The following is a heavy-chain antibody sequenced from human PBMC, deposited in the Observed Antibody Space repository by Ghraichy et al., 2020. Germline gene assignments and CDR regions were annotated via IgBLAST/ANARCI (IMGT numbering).Heavy chain of an antibody. CDR3: ARGSSGQQLEHSRYNWFDP. J-gene: IGHJ5*02. CDR1: GGSISSYY. V-gene: IGHV4-4*07. Sequence: SETLSLTCTVSGGSISSYYWSWIRQPAGKGLEWIGRIYTSGSTNYNPSLKSRVTMSVDTSKNQFSLKLSSVTAADTAVYYCARGSSGQQLEHSRYNWFDPWGQGTLVTVSS. CDR2: IYTSGST. D-gene: IGHD6-13*01.